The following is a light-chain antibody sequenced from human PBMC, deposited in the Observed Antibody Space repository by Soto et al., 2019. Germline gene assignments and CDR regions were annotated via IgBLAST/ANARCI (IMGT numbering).Light chain of an antibody. V-gene: IGLV2-11*01. CDR1: SSGVGVYNY. CDR2: DVS. Sequence: QSALTQLRSGSGSLGQSGTISCSGSSSGVGVYNYVSWYQQHPGKAPKLMIYDVSKRPSGVLERFSDANSVNTTSLTISGLQAEDVADYYCCSYAGHDTYWVFGGGTKVTV. J-gene: IGLJ3*02. CDR3: CSYAGHDTYWV.